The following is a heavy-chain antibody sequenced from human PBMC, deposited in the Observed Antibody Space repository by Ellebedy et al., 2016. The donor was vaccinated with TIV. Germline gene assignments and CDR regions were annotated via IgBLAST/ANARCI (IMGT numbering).Heavy chain of an antibody. D-gene: IGHD2-21*02. V-gene: IGHV3-21*01. CDR2: VSSSSTYI. J-gene: IGHJ4*02. CDR1: GFTFSSYT. Sequence: PGGSLRLSCAASGFTFSSYTMNWVRQAPGKGLEWVSSVSSSSTYIYYADSVKGRFTISRDNAKNSLYLQMNSLRAEDTAVYYCARGTRVVTAIGFDYWGQGTLVTVSP. CDR3: ARGTRVVTAIGFDY.